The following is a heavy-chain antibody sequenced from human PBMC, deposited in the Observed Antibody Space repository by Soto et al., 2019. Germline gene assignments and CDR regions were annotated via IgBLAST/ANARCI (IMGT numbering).Heavy chain of an antibody. J-gene: IGHJ4*02. CDR3: ARPLIAASADTFDC. Sequence: EVQLVQSGAEVKKSGESLKISCKGSGYSFTNYWIGWVRQMPGEGLEWMGIIYPGDSDTRYSPSFQGQVTISADKSINTAYLHWSSLKASDTAMYYCARPLIAASADTFDCWGQGTLVTVSS. CDR2: IYPGDSDT. V-gene: IGHV5-51*03. D-gene: IGHD6-6*01. CDR1: GYSFTNYW.